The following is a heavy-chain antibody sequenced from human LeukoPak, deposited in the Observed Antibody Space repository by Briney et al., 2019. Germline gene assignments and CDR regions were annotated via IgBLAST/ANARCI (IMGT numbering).Heavy chain of an antibody. CDR1: GGSISRTNW. CDR3: ARLGATPRTYYYYYYMDV. V-gene: IGHV4-4*02. CDR2: IYHSGST. J-gene: IGHJ6*03. Sequence: SGTLSLTCAVSGGSISRTNWWSWVRQPPGKGLEWIGEIYHSGSTNYNPSLKSRVTISVDTSKNQFSLKLSSVTAADTAVYYCARLGATPRTYYYYYYMDVWGKGTTVTVSS. D-gene: IGHD4/OR15-4a*01.